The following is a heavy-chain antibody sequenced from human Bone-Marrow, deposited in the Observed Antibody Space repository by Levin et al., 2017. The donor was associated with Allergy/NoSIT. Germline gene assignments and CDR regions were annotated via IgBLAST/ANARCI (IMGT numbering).Heavy chain of an antibody. D-gene: IGHD4-17*01. CDR2: IIPIFGTT. Sequence: GASVKVSCRAPGGTFSINAISWVRQAPGQGPEWMGGIIPIFGTTNYAQKFQGRVTITADESTSTAYMELSSLRSDDTAVYYCASHNGDYLYYYYYGMDAWGQGTTVTVSS. CDR1: GGTFSINA. CDR3: ASHNGDYLYYYYYGMDA. V-gene: IGHV1-69*13. J-gene: IGHJ6*02.